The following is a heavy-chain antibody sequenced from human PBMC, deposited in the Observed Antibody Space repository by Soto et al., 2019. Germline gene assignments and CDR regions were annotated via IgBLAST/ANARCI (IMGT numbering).Heavy chain of an antibody. D-gene: IGHD6-13*01. CDR1: GGTFSSYA. J-gene: IGHJ4*02. CDR3: ASGSVAAAQPIYFDY. V-gene: IGHV1-69*13. Sequence: SVKVSCKASGGTFSSYAISWVRQAPGQGLEWMGGIIPIFGTANYAQKFQGRVTITADESTSTAYMELSSLRSEDTAVYYCASGSVAAAQPIYFDYWGQGALVTVSS. CDR2: IIPIFGTA.